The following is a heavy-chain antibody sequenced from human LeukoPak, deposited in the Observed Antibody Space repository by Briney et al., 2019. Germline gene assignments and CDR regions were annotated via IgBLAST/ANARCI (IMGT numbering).Heavy chain of an antibody. Sequence: SGTLSLTCTVSGGSISSYYWSWIRQPPGKGLEWIGYIYYSGSTNYNPSLKSRVTISVDTSKNQFSLKLSSVTAADTAVYYCARGVVAARFWFDPWGQGTLVTVSS. J-gene: IGHJ5*02. D-gene: IGHD2-15*01. CDR3: ARGVVAARFWFDP. CDR1: GGSISSYY. CDR2: IYYSGST. V-gene: IGHV4-59*01.